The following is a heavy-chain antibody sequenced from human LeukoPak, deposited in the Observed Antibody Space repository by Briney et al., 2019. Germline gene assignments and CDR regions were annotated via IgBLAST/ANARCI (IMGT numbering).Heavy chain of an antibody. CDR2: IRYDGSNK. CDR1: GFTFSGYG. Sequence: PGGSLRLSCAASGFTFSGYGMHWVRQAPGKGLEWVAFIRYDGSNKYYADSVKGRFTISRDNSKNTLYLQMNSLRAEDTAVYYCAKGKLLDPHFDYWGQGTLVTVSS. CDR3: AKGKLLDPHFDY. V-gene: IGHV3-30*02. J-gene: IGHJ4*02. D-gene: IGHD3-10*01.